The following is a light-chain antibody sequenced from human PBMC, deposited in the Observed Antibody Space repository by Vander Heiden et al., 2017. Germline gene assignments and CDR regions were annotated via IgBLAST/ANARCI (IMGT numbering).Light chain of an antibody. CDR2: DAF. CDR1: QDISNY. J-gene: IGKJ2*02. CDR3: QQYDNLPGGT. V-gene: IGKV1-33*01. Sequence: VGYRVTLTCHASQDISNYLNSYLHKPGKAPKLLIYDAFHSETVVTSRFSGSGSGTDFTFTISSRQPEDIATYYCQQYDNLPGGTFGQGTKLEIK.